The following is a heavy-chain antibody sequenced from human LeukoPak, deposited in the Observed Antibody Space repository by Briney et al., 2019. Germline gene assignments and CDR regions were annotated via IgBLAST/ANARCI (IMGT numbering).Heavy chain of an antibody. V-gene: IGHV3-7*01. CDR2: IKQDGSEK. D-gene: IGHD6-13*01. CDR3: ARGGWSSSWTIPFDY. J-gene: IGHJ4*02. CDR1: GFTFSSYW. Sequence: PGGSLRLSCAASGFTFSSYWMSWVRQAPGKGLEWVANIKQDGSEKYYVDSVKGRFTISRDNAKNSLYLQMNSLRAEDTAVYYCARGGWSSSWTIPFDYWGQGTLVTVSS.